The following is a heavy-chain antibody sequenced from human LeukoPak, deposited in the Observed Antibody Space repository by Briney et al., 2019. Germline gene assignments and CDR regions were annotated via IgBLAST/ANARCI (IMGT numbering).Heavy chain of an antibody. CDR3: AKDTHHILTGYYRID. D-gene: IGHD3-9*01. CDR2: ISGSGGST. V-gene: IGHV3-23*01. Sequence: GGSLRLSCAASGFTSSSYAMSWGRQAPGKGLERVSGISGSGGSTYYADSVKGRFTISRDNSKNTLDLQMNSLRAEDTAVYYCAKDTHHILTGYYRIDWGQGTLVTVSS. J-gene: IGHJ4*02. CDR1: GFTSSSYA.